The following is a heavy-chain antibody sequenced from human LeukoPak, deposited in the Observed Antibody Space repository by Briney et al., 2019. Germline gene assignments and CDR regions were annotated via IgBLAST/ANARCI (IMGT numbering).Heavy chain of an antibody. CDR1: GGSISSNNW. CDR3: ATTEIYTYLDV. CDR2: VYHSGST. Sequence: PSGTLSLTCAVSGGSISSNNWWSWVRQTPGKGLEWIGEVYHSGSTNYNPSLKSRVTISVDKSKKQFSLKLSSMTAADTAVYYCATTEIYTYLDVWGKGTTVIVSS. J-gene: IGHJ6*03. D-gene: IGHD3-16*01. V-gene: IGHV4-4*02.